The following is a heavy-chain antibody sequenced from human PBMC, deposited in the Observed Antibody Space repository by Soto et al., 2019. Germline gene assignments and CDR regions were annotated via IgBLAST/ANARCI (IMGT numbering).Heavy chain of an antibody. J-gene: IGHJ4*02. V-gene: IGHV3-64D*06. D-gene: IGHD3-10*01. CDR2: IDDTGGYT. CDR3: VKDHGTAMVRGGLDS. Sequence: PGGSLRLSCAVSGFTFSSYAMSWVRQAPGKGLEYISSIDDTGGYTYYADSVKGRFTISRDNSKNTLYLQMSSLRPEDTAVYYCVKDHGTAMVRGGLDSWGQGALVTVSS. CDR1: GFTFSSYA.